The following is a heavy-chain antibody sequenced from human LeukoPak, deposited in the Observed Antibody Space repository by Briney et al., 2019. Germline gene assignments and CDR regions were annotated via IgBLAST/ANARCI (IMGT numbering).Heavy chain of an antibody. J-gene: IGHJ5*02. CDR2: INPNSGGT. Sequence: GASVKVSCKASGYTFTGYYMHWVRQAPGQGLEWMGWINPNSGGTNYAQKFQGRVTMTRDTSISTAYMELSRLRSDDTAVYYCARGDRRIAAAAKYGNWFDPWGQGTLVTVSS. D-gene: IGHD6-13*01. V-gene: IGHV1-2*02. CDR3: ARGDRRIAAAAKYGNWFDP. CDR1: GYTFTGYY.